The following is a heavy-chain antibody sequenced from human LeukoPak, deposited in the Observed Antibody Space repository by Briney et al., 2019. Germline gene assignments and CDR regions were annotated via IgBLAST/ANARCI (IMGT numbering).Heavy chain of an antibody. CDR1: GFTFSSYS. D-gene: IGHD3-22*01. CDR3: ARDKGDYDTSGSLFVF. J-gene: IGHJ4*02. CDR2: ITASGTAM. Sequence: GGSLRLSCAASGFTFSSYSMNWVRQAPGKGLEWVSHITASGTAMFYADSVKGRFTISRDNAKNSLYLQMNSLRAEDTAMYYCARDKGDYDTSGSLFVFGGQGTLVTVSS. V-gene: IGHV3-48*04.